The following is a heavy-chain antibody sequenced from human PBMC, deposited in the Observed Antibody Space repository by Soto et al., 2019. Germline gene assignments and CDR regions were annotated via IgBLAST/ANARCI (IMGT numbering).Heavy chain of an antibody. Sequence: QPGGSLRLSCAASGFTFSSYAMSWVRQAPGKGLEWVSAISGLDGSTYYADAVKGRFTISRDNSKNTLYLQMNSLRAEDTAVYYCAKGSGLSSGWTFGNWGQGTLVTVSS. D-gene: IGHD6-19*01. J-gene: IGHJ4*02. V-gene: IGHV3-23*01. CDR2: ISGLDGST. CDR1: GFTFSSYA. CDR3: AKGSGLSSGWTFGN.